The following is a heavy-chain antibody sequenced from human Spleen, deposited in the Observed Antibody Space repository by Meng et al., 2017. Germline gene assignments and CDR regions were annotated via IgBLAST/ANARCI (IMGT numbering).Heavy chain of an antibody. Sequence: SETLSLTCTVSGGSISGGRYYWNWVRQSPGKRLEWIGSVYYSGITYYNPSLESRVTVSVDTSKNQFSLKLSPMTAADTAVYYCAGDLWELRYKAPFDPWGQGILVTVSS. D-gene: IGHD3-16*01. CDR3: AGDLWELRYKAPFDP. CDR2: VYYSGIT. V-gene: IGHV4-39*07. J-gene: IGHJ5*02. CDR1: GGSISGGRYY.